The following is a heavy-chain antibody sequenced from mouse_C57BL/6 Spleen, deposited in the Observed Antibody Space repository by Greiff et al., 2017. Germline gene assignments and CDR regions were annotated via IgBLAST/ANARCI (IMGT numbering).Heavy chain of an antibody. CDR3: ERYEYYAMDY. CDR1: GYAFTNYL. CDR2: INAGSGGT. V-gene: IGHV1-54*01. J-gene: IGHJ4*01. Sequence: QVQLQQSGAELVRPGTSVKVSCKASGYAFTNYLIEWVKQRPGQGLEWIGVINAGSGGTNYNEKFKGKATLTADKSSSTAYMQLSSLTSEDSAVYFCERYEYYAMDYWGQGTSVTVSS. D-gene: IGHD2-3*01.